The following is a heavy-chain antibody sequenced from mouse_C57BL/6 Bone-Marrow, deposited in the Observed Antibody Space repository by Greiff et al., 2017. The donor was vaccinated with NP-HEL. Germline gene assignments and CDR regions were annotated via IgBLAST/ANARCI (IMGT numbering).Heavy chain of an antibody. J-gene: IGHJ4*01. Sequence: VQLKESGGGLVKPGGSLKLSCAASGFTFSDYGMHWVRQAPEKGLEWVAYISSGSSTIYYADTVKGRFTISRDNAKNTLFLQMTSLRSEDRDMYYCARLRPYARDYWCQGTSVTVST. D-gene: IGHD1-1*01. CDR3: ARLRPYARDY. V-gene: IGHV5-17*01. CDR2: ISSGSSTI. CDR1: GFTFSDYG.